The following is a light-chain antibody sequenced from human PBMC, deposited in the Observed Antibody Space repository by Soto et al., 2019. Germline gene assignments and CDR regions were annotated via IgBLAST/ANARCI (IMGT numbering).Light chain of an antibody. Sequence: QSVLTQPASVSGSPGQSITISCTGTNSVVGSYNLVAWYQQHPGKAPKLMIYEVSKRPSGVSNRFSGSKSGNTASLTISGLQAEDEADYYCCSYAGSSTFVFGTGTKLTVL. J-gene: IGLJ1*01. CDR3: CSYAGSSTFV. CDR1: NSVVGSYNL. V-gene: IGLV2-23*02. CDR2: EVS.